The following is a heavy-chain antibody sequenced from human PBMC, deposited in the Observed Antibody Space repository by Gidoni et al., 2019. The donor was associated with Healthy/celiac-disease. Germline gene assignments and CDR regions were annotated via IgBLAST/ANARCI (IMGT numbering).Heavy chain of an antibody. CDR1: GFTFSSYG. CDR3: AKDSRHAFDI. J-gene: IGHJ3*02. V-gene: IGHV3-30*18. CDR2: ISYDGSNK. Sequence: QVQLVESRGGVVQTGRSRGLSCSASGFTFSSYGMHWVRQAPGQGLEWVAVISYDGSNKYYADSVKGRFTISRDNSKNTLYLQMNSLRAEDTAVYYCAKDSRHAFDIWGQGTMVTVSS.